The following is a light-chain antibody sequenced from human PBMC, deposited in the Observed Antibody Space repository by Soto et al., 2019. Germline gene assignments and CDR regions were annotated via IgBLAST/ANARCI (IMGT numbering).Light chain of an antibody. V-gene: IGKV3-15*01. Sequence: EIVMTQSPATLSVSPGERATLSCRASQSVSSNLAWYQQKPGQAPRLLIYGASTRVTGIPARFSGSGSGTEFTLTISSLQSEDFAVYYCQQYNNWGYTFGQGTKLEIK. CDR1: QSVSSN. CDR3: QQYNNWGYT. J-gene: IGKJ2*01. CDR2: GAS.